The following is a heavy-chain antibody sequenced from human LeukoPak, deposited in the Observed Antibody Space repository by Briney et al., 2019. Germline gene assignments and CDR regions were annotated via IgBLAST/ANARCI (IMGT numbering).Heavy chain of an antibody. D-gene: IGHD1-26*01. CDR3: ARDREVGPTGPFDY. CDR1: GFTFSSYA. CDR2: ISYDGRNK. J-gene: IGHJ4*02. V-gene: IGHV3-30*04. Sequence: PGGSLRLPCAASGFTFSSYAMHWVRQAPGKGLEWVAVISYDGRNKYYADSVKGRFTISGDNSKNTLYLQMNSLRAEDTAVYYCARDREVGPTGPFDYWGRGTLVTVSS.